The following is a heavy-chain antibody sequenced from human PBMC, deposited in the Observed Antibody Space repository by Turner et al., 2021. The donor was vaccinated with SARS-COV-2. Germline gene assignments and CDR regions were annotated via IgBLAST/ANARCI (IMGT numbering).Heavy chain of an antibody. D-gene: IGHD1-26*01. V-gene: IGHV3-30*03. CDR3: ARGGVKMSTIYWYFDL. CDR1: GFTFSSYP. J-gene: IGHJ2*01. Sequence: QVQLLESGGDVVPPGRSLSLSCTASGFTFSSYPMHWVRQAPGKGLEWVAVISYAGDNTKYADSVKGRFTVSRDTSKSTLFLQINSLKSEDTAVYYCARGGVKMSTIYWYFDLWGRGTLVTVSS. CDR2: ISYAGDNT.